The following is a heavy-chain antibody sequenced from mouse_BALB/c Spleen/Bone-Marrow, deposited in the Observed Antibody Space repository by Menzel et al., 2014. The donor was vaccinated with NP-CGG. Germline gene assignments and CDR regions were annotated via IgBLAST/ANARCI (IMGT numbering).Heavy chain of an antibody. CDR2: ILPGSGSI. J-gene: IGHJ4*01. CDR3: ASRYDAMDY. CDR1: GYTFCSYW. Sequence: SGAELMKPGASVKISCKATGYTFCSYWLEWVKQRPGHGLEWIGEILPGSGSIKYKEKFKGKATITADTSSNTAYMQLSSLTSEDSAVYYCASRYDAMDYWGQGTSVTVSS. V-gene: IGHV1-9*01.